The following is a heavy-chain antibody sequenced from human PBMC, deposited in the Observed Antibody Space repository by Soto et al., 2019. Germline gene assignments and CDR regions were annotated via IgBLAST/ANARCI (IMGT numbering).Heavy chain of an antibody. Sequence: QVHLVQSGAEVKKPGASVTVSCKGSGYGFTTYGITWVRQAPGQGLEWMAWSSAHNGNTNYAQKLQGRVTVTRDTSTSTAYIALRSLRSDDAAVYYCARGRYGDYWGQGALVTVSS. CDR1: GYGFTTYG. V-gene: IGHV1-18*01. CDR2: SSAHNGNT. D-gene: IGHD1-1*01. J-gene: IGHJ4*02. CDR3: ARGRYGDY.